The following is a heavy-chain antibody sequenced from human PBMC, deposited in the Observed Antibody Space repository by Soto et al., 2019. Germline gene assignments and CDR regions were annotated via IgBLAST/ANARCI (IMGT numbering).Heavy chain of an antibody. D-gene: IGHD3-16*01. V-gene: IGHV2-5*02. CDR2: IYWDGDK. Sequence: SGATLVNPPQPLTLTCTFSGFSLNTTAEGVGWIRQPPGKALEWLALIYWDGDKRYSPSLKSRLAITKDTSKNQVVLKMTNMDPVDTATYYCSHREGDYYVWGSYKDGFDMWGRGTTVTVSS. CDR1: GFSLNTTAEG. J-gene: IGHJ6*02. CDR3: SHREGDYYVWGSYKDGFDM.